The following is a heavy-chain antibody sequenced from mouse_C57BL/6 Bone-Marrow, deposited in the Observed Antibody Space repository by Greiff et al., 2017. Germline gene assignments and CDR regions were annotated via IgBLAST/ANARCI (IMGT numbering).Heavy chain of an antibody. V-gene: IGHV1-15*01. CDR1: GYTFTDYE. J-gene: IGHJ3*01. CDR2: IDPETGGT. Sequence: QVQLKESGAELVRPGASVTLSCKASGYTFTDYEMHWVKQTPVHGLEWIGAIDPETGGTAYNQKFKGKAILTADKSSSTAYMERRSLTSEDSAVYYCTRSDSVAWFAYWGQGTLVTVSA. D-gene: IGHD2-12*01. CDR3: TRSDSVAWFAY.